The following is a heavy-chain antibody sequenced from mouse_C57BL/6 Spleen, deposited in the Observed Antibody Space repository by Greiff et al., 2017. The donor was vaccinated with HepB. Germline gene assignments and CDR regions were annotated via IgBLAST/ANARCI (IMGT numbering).Heavy chain of an antibody. CDR2: IHPSDSDT. D-gene: IGHD2-2*01. Sequence: QVQLQQPGAELVKPGASVKVSCKASGYTFTSYWMHWVKQRPGQGLEWIGRIHPSDSDTNYNQKFKGKATLTVDKSSSTAYMQLSSLTSEDSAVYYWAIWTATTAPYGYDGSYAMDYWGQGTSVTVSS. CDR3: AIWTATTAPYGYDGSYAMDY. J-gene: IGHJ4*01. V-gene: IGHV1-74*01. CDR1: GYTFTSYW.